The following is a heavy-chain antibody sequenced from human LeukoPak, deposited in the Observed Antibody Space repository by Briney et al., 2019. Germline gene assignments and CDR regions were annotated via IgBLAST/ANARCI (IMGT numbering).Heavy chain of an antibody. Sequence: SVKVSCKASGGTFSSYAISWVRQAPGQGLEWMGGIIPIFGTANYAQKFQGRVTITTDESTSTAYMELSSLRSEDTAVYYCSSTPYYYDSSGYYYCDYWGQGTLVTVSS. CDR2: IIPIFGTA. J-gene: IGHJ4*02. D-gene: IGHD3-22*01. CDR3: SSTPYYYDSSGYYYCDY. CDR1: GGTFSSYA. V-gene: IGHV1-69*05.